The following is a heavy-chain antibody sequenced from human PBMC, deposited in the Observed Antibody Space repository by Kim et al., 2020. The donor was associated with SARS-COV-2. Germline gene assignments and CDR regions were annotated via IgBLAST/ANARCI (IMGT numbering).Heavy chain of an antibody. J-gene: IGHJ4*02. CDR2: IYYSGST. Sequence: SETLSLTCTVSGGSISSSSYYWGWIRQPPGKGLEWIGSIYYSGSTYYNPSLKSRVTISVDTSKNQFSLKLSSVTAADTAGYYCARHGDTAMVTPDYWGQGTLVTGAS. D-gene: IGHD5-18*01. CDR1: GGSISSSSYY. CDR3: ARHGDTAMVTPDY. V-gene: IGHV4-39*01.